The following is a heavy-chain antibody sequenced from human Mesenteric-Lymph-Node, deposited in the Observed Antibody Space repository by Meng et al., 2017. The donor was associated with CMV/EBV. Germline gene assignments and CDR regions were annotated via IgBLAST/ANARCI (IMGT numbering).Heavy chain of an antibody. J-gene: IGHJ4*02. V-gene: IGHV1-46*01. D-gene: IGHD4-17*01. CDR2: INPNGGSA. CDR1: GYTLTSYY. CDR3: ARGIFGAYGDYAVPDF. Sequence: SGYTLTSYYRHWERQAPGQGLGWVGIINPNGGSATYAQRFQGRVTMTRETSTRTVYMELRSLRSEDTAVYYCARGIFGAYGDYAVPDFWGQGSLVTVSS.